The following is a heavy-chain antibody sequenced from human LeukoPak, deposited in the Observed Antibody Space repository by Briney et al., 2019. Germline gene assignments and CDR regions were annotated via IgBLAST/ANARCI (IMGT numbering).Heavy chain of an antibody. CDR1: GFTVSSNY. CDR3: ARDPGYDLSYGMDV. V-gene: IGHV3-66*01. Sequence: GGSLRLSCAASGFTVSSNYMSWVRQAPGKGLEWVSVIYSGGSTYYADSVKGRFTISRDNSKNTLYLQMNSLRAEDTAVYYCARDPGYDLSYGMDVWGQGTTVTVS. J-gene: IGHJ6*02. CDR2: IYSGGST. D-gene: IGHD3-3*01.